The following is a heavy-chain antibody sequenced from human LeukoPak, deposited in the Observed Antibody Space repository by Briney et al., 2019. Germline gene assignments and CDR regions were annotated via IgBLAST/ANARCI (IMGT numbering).Heavy chain of an antibody. J-gene: IGHJ4*02. V-gene: IGHV3-48*03. CDR1: GFAFSSYE. Sequence: GGSLRLSCAASGFAFSSYEMNWVRQAPGKGPEWISYISGGRDTMYYADSVKGRFTSSRDNAKNSLFLQMNSLRAEDTAVYYCVRVGRIQYFDYWGQGTPVTVSS. D-gene: IGHD5-18*01. CDR2: ISGGRDTM. CDR3: VRVGRIQYFDY.